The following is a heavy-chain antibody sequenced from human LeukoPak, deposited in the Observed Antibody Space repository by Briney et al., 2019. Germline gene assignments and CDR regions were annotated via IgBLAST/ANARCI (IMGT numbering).Heavy chain of an antibody. CDR1: GFTFSAYS. V-gene: IGHV3-48*02. CDR2: ISSSISTV. Sequence: GGSLRLSCAASGFTFSAYSMNWVRQAPGKGLEWVSYISSSISTVYYADSVRGRFTISRDNAKNSLYLQMNSLRDEDTAVYYCARDCSPGTCSPFDYWGQGTLVTVSS. CDR3: ARDCSPGTCSPFDY. D-gene: IGHD2-15*01. J-gene: IGHJ4*02.